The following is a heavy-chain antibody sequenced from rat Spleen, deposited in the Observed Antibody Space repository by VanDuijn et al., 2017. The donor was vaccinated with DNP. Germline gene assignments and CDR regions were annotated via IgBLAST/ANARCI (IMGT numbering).Heavy chain of an antibody. CDR3: TTDFERGY. CDR2: INTDGVNT. V-gene: IGHV5-20*01. CDR1: GFNFNDYW. D-gene: IGHD1-11*01. J-gene: IGHJ2*01. Sequence: EVQLVESGGGLVQPGRSLKLSCAASGFNFNDYWMGWVRQAPGKGLEWVASINTDGVNTYYPDSVKGRFTISRDNAKSTLYLQMDSLRSEDTATFYCTTDFERGYWGQGVMVTVSS.